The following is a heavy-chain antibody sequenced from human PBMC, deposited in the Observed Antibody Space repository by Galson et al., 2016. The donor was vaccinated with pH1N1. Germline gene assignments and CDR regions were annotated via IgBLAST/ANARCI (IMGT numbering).Heavy chain of an antibody. Sequence: LSLTCTVSGGSISRSSYYWDWLRQPPGKGLEWIGSIYYSGSTYYNPSLKSRVTISVDTSKNQFSLKLSSVTAADTAGYYCARRGIGEFLYYFDYWGQGTLVTVSS. D-gene: IGHD3-10*01. CDR3: ARRGIGEFLYYFDY. J-gene: IGHJ4*02. CDR1: GGSISRSSYY. V-gene: IGHV4-39*01. CDR2: IYYSGST.